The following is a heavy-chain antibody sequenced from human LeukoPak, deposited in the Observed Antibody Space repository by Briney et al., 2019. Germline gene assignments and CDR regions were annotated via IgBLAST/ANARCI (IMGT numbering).Heavy chain of an antibody. V-gene: IGHV4-30-4*01. D-gene: IGHD5-24*01. J-gene: IGHJ2*01. CDR2: IYYSGST. CDR1: GGSISSGDYY. CDR3: ARDQDGYNRLYWYFDL. Sequence: PSETLSLTCTVSGGSISSGDYYWSWIRQPPGKGLEWIGYIYYSGSTYYNPSLKSRVTISVDTSKNQFSLKLSSVTAADTAVYYCARDQDGYNRLYWYFDLWGRGTLVTVSS.